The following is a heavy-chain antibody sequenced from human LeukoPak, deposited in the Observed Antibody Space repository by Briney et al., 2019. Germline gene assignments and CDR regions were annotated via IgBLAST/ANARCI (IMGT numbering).Heavy chain of an antibody. V-gene: IGHV3-23*01. Sequence: AWGSLRLSCAASGFTFSSYAMNWVRQAPGKGLEWVSGICGSGANTFYADSVTGRFIISRDNSKDTLTLQMNSLRVEDTAVYYCTKASAHDIDPFDSWGQGTLVTVSS. CDR1: GFTFSSYA. CDR3: TKASAHDIDPFDS. J-gene: IGHJ4*02. CDR2: ICGSGANT.